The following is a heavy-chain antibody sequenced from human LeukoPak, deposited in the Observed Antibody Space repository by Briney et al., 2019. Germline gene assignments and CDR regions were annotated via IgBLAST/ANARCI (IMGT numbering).Heavy chain of an antibody. V-gene: IGHV3-21*01. Sequence: GGSLRLSCAASGFTFSSYSMNWVRQAPGKGLEWVSSISSSSSYIYYADSVKGRFTISRDNAKNSLYLQMNSLRAEDTAVYYCARGVGSGWDDYFDYWGQGTLVTVSS. CDR1: GFTFSSYS. CDR2: ISSSSSYI. D-gene: IGHD6-19*01. CDR3: ARGVGSGWDDYFDY. J-gene: IGHJ4*02.